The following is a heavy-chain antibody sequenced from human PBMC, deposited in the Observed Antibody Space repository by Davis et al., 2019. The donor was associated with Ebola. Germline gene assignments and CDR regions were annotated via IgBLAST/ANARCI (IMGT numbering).Heavy chain of an antibody. D-gene: IGHD6-13*01. Sequence: GESLKISCAASGFTLNTAWMSWVRQTPGKGLEWVGRIKSKTDGGTTDYAAPVKGRFTISRDDSKNTLYLQMNSLKTEDTAVYYCTTYSSSWYDGYFQHWGQGTLVTVSS. J-gene: IGHJ1*01. CDR3: TTYSSSWYDGYFQH. V-gene: IGHV3-15*01. CDR2: IKSKTDGGTT. CDR1: GFTLNTAW.